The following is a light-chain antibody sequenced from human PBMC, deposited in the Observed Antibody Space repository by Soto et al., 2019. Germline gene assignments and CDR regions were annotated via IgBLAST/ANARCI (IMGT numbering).Light chain of an antibody. V-gene: IGLV1-44*01. J-gene: IGLJ2*01. Sequence: QSVLTQPPSASGTPGQRVTISCSGSSSNIGSSTVNWYQHLPGSAPKLLIYKNNQRPSGVPDRFSGSKSGTSASLAISGLQSEDEADYYCAAWDDSLSVVFGGGTKLTVL. CDR3: AAWDDSLSVV. CDR2: KNN. CDR1: SSNIGSST.